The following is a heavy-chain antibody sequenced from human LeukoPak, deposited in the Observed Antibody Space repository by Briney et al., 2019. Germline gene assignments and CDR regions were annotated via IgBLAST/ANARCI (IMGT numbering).Heavy chain of an antibody. CDR1: GYTFTSYG. J-gene: IGHJ3*02. CDR3: ARDSSTWPDHDAFDI. D-gene: IGHD6-13*01. Sequence: ASVKVSCKASGYTFTSYGISWVRQAPGQGLEWMGWISAYNGNTDYAQKLQGRVTMTTDTSTSTAYMELRSLRSDDTAVYYCARDSSTWPDHDAFDIWGQGTMVTVSS. CDR2: ISAYNGNT. V-gene: IGHV1-18*01.